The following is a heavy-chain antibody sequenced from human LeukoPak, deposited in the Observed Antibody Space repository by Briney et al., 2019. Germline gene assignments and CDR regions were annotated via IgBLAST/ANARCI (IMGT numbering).Heavy chain of an antibody. CDR1: GFIFSNYG. CDR2: IRGNADTT. CDR3: ARGVRIAVAGYIDY. D-gene: IGHD6-19*01. Sequence: PGGTLRLSCAASGFIFSNYGMSWVRQAPGKGLEWVSGIRGNADTTYYADSVKGRFSIFRDNSKNMLYLQMNSLRVEDTAVYYCARGVRIAVAGYIDYWGQGTLVTVSS. J-gene: IGHJ4*02. V-gene: IGHV3-23*01.